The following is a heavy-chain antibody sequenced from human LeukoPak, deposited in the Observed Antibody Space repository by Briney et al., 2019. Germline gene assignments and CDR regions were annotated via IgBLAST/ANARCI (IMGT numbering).Heavy chain of an antibody. Sequence: SETLSLTCTVSGVSMSAYQWSWVRQSPEKGLEWIGCINTKGETSYNPSLKGRVTTSVDTSKSQFSLRLTSVTAADTAVYYCATSNDAKIAPFDHWGQGAPVTVSS. D-gene: IGHD2-8*01. CDR3: ATSNDAKIAPFDH. J-gene: IGHJ4*02. CDR2: INTKGET. V-gene: IGHV4-4*09. CDR1: GVSMSAYQ.